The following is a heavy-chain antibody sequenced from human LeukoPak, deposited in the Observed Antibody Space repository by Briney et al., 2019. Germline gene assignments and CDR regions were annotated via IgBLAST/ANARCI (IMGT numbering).Heavy chain of an antibody. J-gene: IGHJ4*02. D-gene: IGHD3-22*01. CDR2: MSPSGIT. CDR3: ARGQDDRSGTFDY. V-gene: IGHV4-4*08. CDR1: GGPISSYH. Sequence: SETLSLTCTVSGGPISSYHWGWIRQPPGKGLDWITYMSPSGITKYNPSLKSRVTTSVDTSRTQFSLRLSSVTAADTAVYYCARGQDDRSGTFDYWGQGILVTVSS.